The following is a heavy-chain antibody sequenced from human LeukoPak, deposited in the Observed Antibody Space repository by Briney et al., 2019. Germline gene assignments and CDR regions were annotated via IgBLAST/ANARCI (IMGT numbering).Heavy chain of an antibody. Sequence: GGSLRLSYATSGFTFSSYAMSWVRQAPGKGLEWVSIIYSGGTIYYADSVRGRFTISRDTSKNMLYLQMNSLRADDTAVYYCARRASGGLSEDYWGQGTLVTVSS. CDR2: IYSGGTI. D-gene: IGHD3-10*01. CDR1: GFTFSSYA. CDR3: ARRASGGLSEDY. J-gene: IGHJ4*02. V-gene: IGHV3-53*01.